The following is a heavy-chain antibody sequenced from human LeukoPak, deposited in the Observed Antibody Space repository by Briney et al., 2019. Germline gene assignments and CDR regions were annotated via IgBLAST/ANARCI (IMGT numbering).Heavy chain of an antibody. CDR1: GFTFSNAW. V-gene: IGHV3-15*01. Sequence: RRSLRPSCAASGFTFSNAWMSWVRQAPGKGLEGVGRIKSRTDGGTTDYAAPVKGRFTISRDDSKNTLYLQMNSLKTEDTAVYYCTTGYCSRTSCYYFDYWGQGTLVTVSS. J-gene: IGHJ4*02. CDR3: TTGYCSRTSCYYFDY. CDR2: IKSRTDGGTT. D-gene: IGHD2-2*01.